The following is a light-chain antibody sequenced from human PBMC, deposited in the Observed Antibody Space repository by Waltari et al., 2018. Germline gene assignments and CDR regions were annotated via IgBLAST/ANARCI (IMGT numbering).Light chain of an antibody. V-gene: IGKV2D-29*01. CDR2: ELN. J-gene: IGKJ4*01. Sequence: EILMTQTPLSLSVTPGQSASIPCTSSQSLLHTDGKTYLYWYLPKPGQPPQLLIYELNNRFSGVADRFSGSGSGTDFTLKISRVEAEDVGFYYCMQSKQFPLTFGGGTKVEIK. CDR1: QSLLHTDGKTY. CDR3: MQSKQFPLT.